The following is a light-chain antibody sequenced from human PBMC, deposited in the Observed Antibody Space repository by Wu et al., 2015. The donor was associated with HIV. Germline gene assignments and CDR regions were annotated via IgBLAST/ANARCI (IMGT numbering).Light chain of an antibody. CDR2: IAS. CDR3: RKYNDAPLT. J-gene: IGKJ4*01. Sequence: DIQMTQSPSSLSASVGDRVTITCRASQGISNYLAWYQQKPGKVPKLLISIASTLQSGVPSRFSGSGSGTDFTLTISSLQPEDVATYYCRKYNDAPLTFGGGPRWTSN. V-gene: IGKV1-27*01. CDR1: QGISNY.